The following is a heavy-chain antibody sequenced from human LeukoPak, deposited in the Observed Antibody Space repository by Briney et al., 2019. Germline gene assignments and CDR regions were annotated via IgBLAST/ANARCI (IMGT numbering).Heavy chain of an antibody. Sequence: PSQTLSLTCTVSGGSISSGSYYWNWIRQPAGKGLEWIGRIYNRGTTNYNPSLKSRVTISLDTSKNQFSLKLSSVTAADTAVYYCAKSLYGSGSYYNWFDPWGQGTLVTVSS. CDR2: IYNRGTT. J-gene: IGHJ5*02. CDR3: AKSLYGSGSYYNWFDP. D-gene: IGHD3-10*01. CDR1: GGSISSGSYY. V-gene: IGHV4-61*02.